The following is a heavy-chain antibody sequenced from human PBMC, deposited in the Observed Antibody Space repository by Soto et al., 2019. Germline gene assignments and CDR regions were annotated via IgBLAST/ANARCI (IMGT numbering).Heavy chain of an antibody. Sequence: SETLSLTCAVYGGSFSGYYWSWIRQPPGKGLEWIGEINHSGSTNYNPSLKSRVTISVDTSKNQFSLKLSSVTAADTAVYYCARTVTPPSIAARPRFDYWGQGTLVNVSS. V-gene: IGHV4-34*01. J-gene: IGHJ4*02. CDR2: INHSGST. CDR3: ARTVTPPSIAARPRFDY. D-gene: IGHD6-6*01. CDR1: GGSFSGYY.